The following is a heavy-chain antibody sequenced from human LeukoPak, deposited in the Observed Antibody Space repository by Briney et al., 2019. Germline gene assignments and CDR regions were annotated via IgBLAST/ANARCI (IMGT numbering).Heavy chain of an antibody. V-gene: IGHV5-10-1*01. D-gene: IGHD1-26*01. Sequence: GASLRISFNGSGYSFTSNWISWVRQMPGKGLEWMGRIDPSDSHINYSPSFQGHVTISVDKSISTAYLQWSSLRASDTAMYYCARQGRGSYRRDFDYWGQGTLVTVSS. CDR2: IDPSDSHI. J-gene: IGHJ4*02. CDR1: GYSFTSNW. CDR3: ARQGRGSYRRDFDY.